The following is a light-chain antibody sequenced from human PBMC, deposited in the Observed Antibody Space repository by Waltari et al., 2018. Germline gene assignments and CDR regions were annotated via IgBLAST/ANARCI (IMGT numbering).Light chain of an antibody. CDR1: STDLGSSTL. V-gene: IGLV2-23*01. CDR2: EGT. CDR3: FSYADGRSLV. Sequence: QSALTQPASVSGSPGQSITISCTGSSTDLGSSTLVSWYQHHPDNAPKLLIYEGTGRPSGISHRFSGSKSGNTASLTISTLQAEDEADYYCFSYADGRSLVFGGGTKLTVL. J-gene: IGLJ2*01.